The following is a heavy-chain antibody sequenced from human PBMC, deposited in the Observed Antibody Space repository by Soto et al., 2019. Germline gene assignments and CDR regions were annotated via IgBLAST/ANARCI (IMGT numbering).Heavy chain of an antibody. Sequence: PGGSLRLSCAASGFTFSSYSMNWVRQAPGKGLEWVSYISGSSSIIYYADSVKGRFTISRDNAKNSLYLQMNSLRAEDTALYYCAKDIGSRDYFDYWGQGTLVTVSS. D-gene: IGHD3-16*02. V-gene: IGHV3-48*04. CDR1: GFTFSSYS. J-gene: IGHJ4*02. CDR2: ISGSSSII. CDR3: AKDIGSRDYFDY.